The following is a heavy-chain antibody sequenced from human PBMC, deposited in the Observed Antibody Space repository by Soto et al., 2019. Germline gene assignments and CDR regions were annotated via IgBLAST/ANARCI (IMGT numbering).Heavy chain of an antibody. CDR3: ARHGGRELLSLEGKKYGMDV. V-gene: IGHV4-39*01. CDR1: GGSISSSSYY. CDR2: IYYSGST. D-gene: IGHD1-26*01. Sequence: SETLSLTCTVSGGSISSSSYYWGWIRQPPGKGLEWIGSIYYSGSTYYNPSLKSRVTISVDTSKNQFSLKLSSVTAADTAVYYCARHGGRELLSLEGKKYGMDVWGQGTTVTVSS. J-gene: IGHJ6*02.